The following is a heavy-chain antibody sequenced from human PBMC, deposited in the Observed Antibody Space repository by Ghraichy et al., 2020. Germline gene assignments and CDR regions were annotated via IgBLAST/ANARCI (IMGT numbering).Heavy chain of an antibody. CDR1: GFTFSSYW. D-gene: IGHD3-10*01. Sequence: GGSLRLSCAASGFTFSSYWMSWVRQAPGKGLEWVANIKQDGSEKYYVDPVKGRFTISRDNAKNSLYLQMNSLRAEDTAVYYCARDGPIWFGELSNWGQGTLVTVSS. CDR3: ARDGPIWFGELSN. CDR2: IKQDGSEK. J-gene: IGHJ4*02. V-gene: IGHV3-7*01.